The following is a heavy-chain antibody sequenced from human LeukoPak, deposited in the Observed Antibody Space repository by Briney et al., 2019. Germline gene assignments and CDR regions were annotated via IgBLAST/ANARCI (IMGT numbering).Heavy chain of an antibody. CDR2: INHSGST. V-gene: IGHV4-34*01. CDR1: GGSFSGYY. CDR3: ARGRGGYCSSTSCPPSWFDP. D-gene: IGHD2-2*01. Sequence: KPSETLSLTCAVYGGSFSGYYWSWVRQPPGKGLEWIGEINHSGSTNYNPSLKSRVTISVDTSKNQFSLKLSSVTAADTAVYYCARGRGGYCSSTSCPPSWFDPWGEGTPVTVSS. J-gene: IGHJ5*02.